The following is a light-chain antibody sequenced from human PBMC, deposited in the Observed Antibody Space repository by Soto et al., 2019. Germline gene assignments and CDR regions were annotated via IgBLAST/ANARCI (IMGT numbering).Light chain of an antibody. CDR3: QQSGSSFYT. Sequence: EIVLPQSPGTLSLSPGERTTLSCRASQSVSSAYLACYQQIPGQAPRLLIYGASSRATGIPDRFSGSGSGTDFTLTSSGLEPEDFAVYYCQQSGSSFYTFGQGTKLEIK. CDR2: GAS. CDR1: QSVSSAY. J-gene: IGKJ2*01. V-gene: IGKV3-20*01.